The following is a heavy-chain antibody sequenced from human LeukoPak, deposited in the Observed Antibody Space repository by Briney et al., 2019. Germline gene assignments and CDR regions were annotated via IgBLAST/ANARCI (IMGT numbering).Heavy chain of an antibody. V-gene: IGHV3-30*14. CDR3: AIRSTGNYYDSSGYYYKMDY. Sequence: GGSLRLSCAASGFTFSSYAMHWVRQAPGKGLEWVAVISYDGSNKYYADSVKGRFTISRDNSKNAPYLQMNSLRAEDTAVYYCAIRSTGNYYDSSGYYYKMDYWGQGTLVTVSS. CDR2: ISYDGSNK. CDR1: GFTFSSYA. D-gene: IGHD3-22*01. J-gene: IGHJ4*02.